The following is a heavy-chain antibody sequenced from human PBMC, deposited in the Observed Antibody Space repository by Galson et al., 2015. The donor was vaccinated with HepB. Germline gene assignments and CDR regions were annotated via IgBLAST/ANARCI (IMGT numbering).Heavy chain of an antibody. CDR3: ARPHYGSATMGYYYGMDV. V-gene: IGHV5-10-1*01. J-gene: IGHJ6*02. CDR2: IDPSDSYT. D-gene: IGHD3-10*01. Sequence: SGAEVKKPGESLRISCKGSGYSFTSYWISWVRQMPGKGLEWMGRIDPSDSYTNYSPSFQGHVTTSADKSISAAYLQWSSLKASDTAMYYCARPHYGSATMGYYYGMDVWGQGTTVTVSS. CDR1: GYSFTSYW.